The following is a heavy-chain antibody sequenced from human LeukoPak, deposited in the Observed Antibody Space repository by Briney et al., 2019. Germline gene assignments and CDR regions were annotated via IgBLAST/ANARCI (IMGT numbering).Heavy chain of an antibody. D-gene: IGHD5-24*01. Sequence: PGGSLRLSCAASGFTFSSYWMSWVRQAPGKGRGWVANIKQDGSEKYYVDSVKGRFTISRDNAKNSLYLQMNSLRDEDTAVYYCARDQVGARWLQPKTQDYYYYYYMDVWGKGTTVTVSS. CDR3: ARDQVGARWLQPKTQDYYYYYYMDV. CDR1: GFTFSSYW. J-gene: IGHJ6*03. V-gene: IGHV3-7*01. CDR2: IKQDGSEK.